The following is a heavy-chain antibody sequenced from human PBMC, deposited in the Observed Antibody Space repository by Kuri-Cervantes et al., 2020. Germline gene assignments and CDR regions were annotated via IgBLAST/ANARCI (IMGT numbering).Heavy chain of an antibody. V-gene: IGHV3-11*01. CDR3: ARAGGIVVVMFAFDI. CDR1: GFTFSDYY. D-gene: IGHD3-22*01. J-gene: IGHJ3*02. CDR2: ISSSGSTI. Sequence: GESLKISCAASGFTFSDYYMSWSRQAPGKGLEWVSYISSSGSTIYYADSVKGRFTISRDNAKNSLYLQMNSLRAEDTAVYYCARAGGIVVVMFAFDIWGQGTMVTVSS.